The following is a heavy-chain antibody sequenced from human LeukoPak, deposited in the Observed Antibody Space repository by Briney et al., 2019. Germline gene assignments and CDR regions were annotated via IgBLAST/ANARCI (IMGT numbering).Heavy chain of an antibody. Sequence: SETLSLTCIVSNFSITSNYYWVWIRQPPGQRLEWIGSIYYTGATFYNPSLQSRVTISVDTSKNQFSLNLSSVTAADTAFYYCARRLEVVISHDAFDIWGQGTMVSVSS. CDR2: IYYTGAT. J-gene: IGHJ3*02. D-gene: IGHD3-22*01. CDR3: ARRLEVVISHDAFDI. V-gene: IGHV4-38-2*02. CDR1: NFSITSNYY.